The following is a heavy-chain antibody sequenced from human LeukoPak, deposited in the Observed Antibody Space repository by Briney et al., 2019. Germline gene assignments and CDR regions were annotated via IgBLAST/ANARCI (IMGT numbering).Heavy chain of an antibody. Sequence: ASVKVSCKASGYTFTGYYMHWVRQAPGQGLEWMGWINPNSGGTNYAQKFQGRVTMTRDTSISTAYMELSRLRSDDTAVYYCARVGEIVVVVAAFDYWGQGTLVTVSS. J-gene: IGHJ4*02. CDR3: ARVGEIVVVVAAFDY. CDR2: INPNSGGT. D-gene: IGHD2-15*01. V-gene: IGHV1-2*02. CDR1: GYTFTGYY.